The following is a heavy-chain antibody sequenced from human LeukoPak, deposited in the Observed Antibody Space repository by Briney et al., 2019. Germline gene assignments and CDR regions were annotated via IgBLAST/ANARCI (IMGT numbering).Heavy chain of an antibody. J-gene: IGHJ6*03. Sequence: GASVKVSCKASGYTFTNYHINWVRQAPGQGLDWMGWINPKSGGTNYAQKFQGRVTMTRDTSISTAYMELRRLRSGDTAVYYCARGHRYGFLSGDHYYYYMDVWGKGTSVTISS. CDR1: GYTFTNYH. V-gene: IGHV1-2*02. CDR3: ARGHRYGFLSGDHYYYYMDV. D-gene: IGHD5-18*01. CDR2: INPKSGGT.